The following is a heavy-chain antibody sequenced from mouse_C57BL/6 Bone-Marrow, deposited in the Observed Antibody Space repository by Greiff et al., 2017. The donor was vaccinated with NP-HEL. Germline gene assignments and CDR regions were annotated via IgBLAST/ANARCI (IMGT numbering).Heavy chain of an antibody. J-gene: IGHJ1*03. V-gene: IGHV1-81*01. CDR3: ARWVWESNLWYFDV. Sequence: QVQLQQSGAELARPGASVKLSCKASGYTFTSYGISWVKQRTGQGLEWIGEIYPRSGNTYYNEKFKGKATLTADKSSSTAYMELRSLTSEDSAVYFCARWVWESNLWYFDVWGTGTTVTVSS. CDR1: GYTFTSYG. CDR2: IYPRSGNT. D-gene: IGHD2-10*02.